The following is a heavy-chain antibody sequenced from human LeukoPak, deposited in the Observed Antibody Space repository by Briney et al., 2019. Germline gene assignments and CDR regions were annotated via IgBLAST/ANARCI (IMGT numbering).Heavy chain of an antibody. CDR3: ARDREYCSSTSCYSWFDP. J-gene: IGHJ5*02. D-gene: IGHD2-2*02. V-gene: IGHV3-11*01. CDR2: ISSSGSTI. Sequence: PGGSLRLSCAASGFTFSDYYISWIRQAPGKGLEWVSYISSSGSTIYYADSVKGRFTISRDNAKNSLYLQMNSLRAEDTAVYYCARDREYCSSTSCYSWFDPWGQGTLVTVSS. CDR1: GFTFSDYY.